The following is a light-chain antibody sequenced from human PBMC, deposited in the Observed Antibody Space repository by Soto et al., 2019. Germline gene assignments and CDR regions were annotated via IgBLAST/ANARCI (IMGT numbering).Light chain of an antibody. CDR3: QQYSSYSTLT. CDR1: QSISDW. V-gene: IGKV1-5*03. CDR2: KAS. J-gene: IGKJ4*01. Sequence: DIQMTQSPSPLSASVGDRVTITCRASQSISDWLAWYQQKPGKAPNLLIYKASYLESGVPSRFRGSRSGTEFTLTISSLQPDDFATYFCQQYSSYSTLTFGGGTRVEIK.